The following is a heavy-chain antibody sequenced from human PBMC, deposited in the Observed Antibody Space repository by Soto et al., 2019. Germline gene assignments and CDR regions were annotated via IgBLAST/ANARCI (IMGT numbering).Heavy chain of an antibody. CDR1: GYTFTSYD. Sequence: GASVKVSCKASGYTFTSYDINWVRQATGQGLEWMGWMNPNSGNTGYAQKFQGRVTMTRNTSISTAYMELSSLRSEDTAVYYCARVKVPAAIGLMDVWGQGTTVTVSS. CDR2: MNPNSGNT. D-gene: IGHD2-2*02. J-gene: IGHJ6*02. V-gene: IGHV1-8*01. CDR3: ARVKVPAAIGLMDV.